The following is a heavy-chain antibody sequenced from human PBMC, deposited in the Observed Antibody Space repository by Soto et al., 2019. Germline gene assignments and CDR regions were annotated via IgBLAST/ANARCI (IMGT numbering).Heavy chain of an antibody. D-gene: IGHD3-9*01. V-gene: IGHV3-74*01. Sequence: EVQLVESGGDLVQRGGSPRLSCAASGFPFSSYWMHWVRHTPGKGLDWVARISGDGVTTYYADSVTGRFTVSRDNAKNTLYLQISGLRAEDTAVYYCAREYYGLLTGYYTDYWGQGTLVSVSS. J-gene: IGHJ4*02. CDR3: AREYYGLLTGYYTDY. CDR2: ISGDGVTT. CDR1: GFPFSSYW.